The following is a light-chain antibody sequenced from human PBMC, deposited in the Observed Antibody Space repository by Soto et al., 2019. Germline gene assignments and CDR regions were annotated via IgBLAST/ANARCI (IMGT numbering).Light chain of an antibody. CDR3: HQYVDSPNA. V-gene: IGKV3-20*01. J-gene: IGKJ2*01. CDR1: QSVSNNY. CDR2: GAS. Sequence: EIVLTQSPDTLSLSPGEGATFSCRASQSVSNNYLAWYQQKPGQAPRLLIYGASRRATGIPDRFSGSGSGTDFTLSITRLEPEDFAVYYCHQYVDSPNAFGQGTKLEIK.